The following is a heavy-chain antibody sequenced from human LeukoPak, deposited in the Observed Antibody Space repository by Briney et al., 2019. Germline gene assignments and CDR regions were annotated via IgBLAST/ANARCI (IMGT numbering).Heavy chain of an antibody. CDR1: GFTLSSYS. CDR3: ARTHCSSTSCYSHNWFDP. J-gene: IGHJ5*02. Sequence: GRSLRLSCAASGFTLSSYSMNWVRPAPGKGMEWVSSISSSSSYIYYADSVKGRFTISRDNAKNSLYLQMNSLRAEDTAVYYCARTHCSSTSCYSHNWFDPWGQGTLVTVSS. CDR2: ISSSSSYI. V-gene: IGHV3-21*01. D-gene: IGHD2-2*02.